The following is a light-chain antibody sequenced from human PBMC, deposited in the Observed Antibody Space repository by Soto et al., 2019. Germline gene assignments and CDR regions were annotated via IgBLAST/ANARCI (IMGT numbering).Light chain of an antibody. CDR3: SSYTASSTYV. J-gene: IGLJ1*01. Sequence: LTQPASVSGSPGQSITISCTGTSSDVGGYNYVSWYQHHPGKAPKLMIFDVSNRPSGVSNRFSGSKSGNTASLTISGLQADDEADYYCSSYTASSTYVFGTGTKVTVL. CDR1: SSDVGGYNY. CDR2: DVS. V-gene: IGLV2-14*03.